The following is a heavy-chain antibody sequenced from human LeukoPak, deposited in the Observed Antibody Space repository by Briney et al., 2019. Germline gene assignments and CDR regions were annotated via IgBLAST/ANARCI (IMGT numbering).Heavy chain of an antibody. Sequence: ASVKVSCKASGYTFTSYAMHWVRLAPGQRLEWMGWINAGNGNTKYSQKFQGRVTTTRDTSASTAYMELSSLRSEDTAVYYCARDIQRGYSGYDYYFDYWGQGTLVTVSS. CDR3: ARDIQRGYSGYDYYFDY. J-gene: IGHJ4*02. D-gene: IGHD5-12*01. CDR2: INAGNGNT. V-gene: IGHV1-3*01. CDR1: GYTFTSYA.